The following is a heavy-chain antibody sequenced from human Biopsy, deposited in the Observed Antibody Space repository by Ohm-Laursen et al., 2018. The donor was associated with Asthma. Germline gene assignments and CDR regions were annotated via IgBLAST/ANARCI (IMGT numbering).Heavy chain of an antibody. Sequence: ASVKVSCKASGVALSGYTFEWVRQARGLGLEWIAWIVFASGATNYAQNFQDRFTVTRDMSAGSVSMELRGLSSTDTAVYYCAAGRTSLQGESLIWGQGTLVSVSS. CDR1: GVALSGYT. D-gene: IGHD2/OR15-2a*01. CDR3: AAGRTSLQGESLI. J-gene: IGHJ4*01. V-gene: IGHV1-58*01. CDR2: IVFASGAT.